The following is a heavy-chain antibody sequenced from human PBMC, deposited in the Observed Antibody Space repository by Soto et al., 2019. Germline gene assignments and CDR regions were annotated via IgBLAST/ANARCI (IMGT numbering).Heavy chain of an antibody. CDR3: ARQDGYYYYMDV. J-gene: IGHJ6*03. Sequence: QVELQESGPGLVKPSETLSLTCKVSGGSFSSHYWSWIQQHPGEGMEWIGYVVYTGSTNYNPSLRSRGLITVDTSKTQLSLKLRSVTAADTAVYYCARQDGYYYYMDVWGKGTTVTVSS. V-gene: IGHV4-59*08. CDR2: VVYTGST. CDR1: GGSFSSHY.